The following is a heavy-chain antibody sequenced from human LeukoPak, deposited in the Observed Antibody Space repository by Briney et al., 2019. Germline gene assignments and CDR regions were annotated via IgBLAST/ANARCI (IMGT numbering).Heavy chain of an antibody. CDR3: ASPPPYDSSGYASPEYFQH. Sequence: GESLKISCKGSGYSFTSYWIGWVRQMPGKGLEWMGIIYPGDSDTRYNPSFQGQVTISADKSISTAYLQWSSLKASDTAMYYCASPPPYDSSGYASPEYFQHWGQGTLATVSS. CDR1: GYSFTSYW. J-gene: IGHJ1*01. V-gene: IGHV5-51*01. D-gene: IGHD3-22*01. CDR2: IYPGDSDT.